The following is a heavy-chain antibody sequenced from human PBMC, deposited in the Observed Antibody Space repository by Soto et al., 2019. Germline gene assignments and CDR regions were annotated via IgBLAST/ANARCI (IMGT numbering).Heavy chain of an antibody. CDR1: GGSFSCYY. Sequence: SETLSLTCAVSGGSFSCYYWNWIRQPPGKGLEWLGEISRSGSATYNPSLKGRVTMSVDTSRNQISLNVTSVTAADTAVYYCARGPLXTYYYNSGSRDRGYFDFWGPGTLVTVSS. CDR3: ARGPLXTYYYNSGSRDRGYFDF. V-gene: IGHV4-34*01. D-gene: IGHD3-10*01. CDR2: ISRSGSA. J-gene: IGHJ4*02.